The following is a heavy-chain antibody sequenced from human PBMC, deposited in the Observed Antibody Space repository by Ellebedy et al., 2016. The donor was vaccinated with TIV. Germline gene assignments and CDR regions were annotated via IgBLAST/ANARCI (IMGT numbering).Heavy chain of an antibody. D-gene: IGHD1-20*01. J-gene: IGHJ3*02. CDR3: ARGPDLYNFDAFDI. Sequence: MPGGSLRLSCTVSGYSISSGYYWGWIRQPPGKGLEWIGSIYHSGSPHYNPSLKSRVRTSLDTSKNQFSLRLSSVTAADTAVYYCARGPDLYNFDAFDIWGQGTMVTVSS. CDR2: IYHSGSP. CDR1: GYSISSGYY. V-gene: IGHV4-38-2*02.